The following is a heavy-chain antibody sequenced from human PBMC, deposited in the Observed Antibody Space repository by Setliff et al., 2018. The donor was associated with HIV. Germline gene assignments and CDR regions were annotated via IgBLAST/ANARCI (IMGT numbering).Heavy chain of an antibody. D-gene: IGHD6-13*01. CDR1: GYSISSGYY. CDR3: ARQVSSWYPLYYYYYGMDV. V-gene: IGHV4-38-2*01. J-gene: IGHJ6*02. Sequence: SETLSLTCAVSGYSISSGYYWGWIRQPPGKGLEWIGSIYHSESTYYNPSLKSRVTISVDTSKNQFSLKLSSVTAADTAVYYCARQVSSWYPLYYYYYGMDVWGQGTTVTVS. CDR2: IYHSEST.